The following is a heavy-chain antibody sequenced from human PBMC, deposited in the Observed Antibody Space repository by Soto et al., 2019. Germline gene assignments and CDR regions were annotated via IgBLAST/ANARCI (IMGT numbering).Heavy chain of an antibody. CDR2: ISGSGANT. CDR3: GKSPDFYYYGMDV. V-gene: IGHV3-23*01. Sequence: GGSLRLSCAASGFTFSGYAMTWVRQAPGRGLEWVSSISGSGANTYYADSVKGRFIISRDNSKNTVSLQMNSLRADDTAVYYCGKSPDFYYYGMDVWGQGTTVTVSS. CDR1: GFTFSGYA. J-gene: IGHJ6*02.